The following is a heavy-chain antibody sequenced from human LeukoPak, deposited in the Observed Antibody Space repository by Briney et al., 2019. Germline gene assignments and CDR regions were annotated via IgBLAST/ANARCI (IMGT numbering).Heavy chain of an antibody. CDR2: IGTTSGAI. CDR1: GFTFNAFG. V-gene: IGHV3-48*01. CDR3: VRDLGGRSGH. D-gene: IGHD1-26*01. J-gene: IGHJ4*02. Sequence: GGSLRLSCAASGFTFNAFGMNWVRQAPGKGLEWVSYIGTTSGAIYYADSVKGRFTISRDSAKNSLYLQMNSLTAEDTAVYYCVRDLGGRSGHWGQGTLVTVSS.